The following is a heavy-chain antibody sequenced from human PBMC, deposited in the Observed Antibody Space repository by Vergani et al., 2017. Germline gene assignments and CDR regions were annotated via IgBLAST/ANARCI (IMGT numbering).Heavy chain of an antibody. CDR1: GFSLTTTRVG. CDR2: IYWDNDK. D-gene: IGHD3-22*01. V-gene: IGHV2-5*02. Sequence: QITLKESGPTLVKPTQTLTLTCTFSGFSLTTTRVGVSWIRQPPGEALEWLALIYWDNDKDYSPSLKSRLTITKDTPKNQVVLTMTNMDPVDTATYFCAHTRSSGYTYYFMDVWGKGTTVTVSS. CDR3: AHTRSSGYTYYFMDV. J-gene: IGHJ6*03.